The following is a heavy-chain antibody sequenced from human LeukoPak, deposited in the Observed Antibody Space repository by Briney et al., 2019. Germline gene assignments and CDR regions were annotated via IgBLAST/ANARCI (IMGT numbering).Heavy chain of an antibody. CDR3: TRVWLQYFDY. Sequence: GGSLRLSCVASGFSFTNSDMSWVRQAPGKGLEWVGFIRSKTYDGTTEYAASVKGRFTISRDDSKRIAYLQMNSLKTDDTAVYYCTRVWLQYFDYWGQGTLITVSS. V-gene: IGHV3-49*04. J-gene: IGHJ4*02. CDR1: GFSFTNSD. CDR2: IRSKTYDGTT. D-gene: IGHD5-24*01.